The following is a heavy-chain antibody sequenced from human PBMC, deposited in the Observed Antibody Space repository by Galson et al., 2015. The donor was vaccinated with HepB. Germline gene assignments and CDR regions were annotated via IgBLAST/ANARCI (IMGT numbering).Heavy chain of an antibody. V-gene: IGHV4-39*07. CDR3: ARDILTAYNWFDP. CDR2: IYYSGST. CDR1: GGSISSSSYY. Sequence: SETLSLTCTVSGGSISSSSYYWGWIRQPPGKGLEWIGSIYYSGSTYYNPSLKSRVTISVDTSKNQFSLKLSSVTAADTAVYYCARDILTAYNWFDPWGQGTLFTVSS. D-gene: IGHD3-9*01. J-gene: IGHJ5*02.